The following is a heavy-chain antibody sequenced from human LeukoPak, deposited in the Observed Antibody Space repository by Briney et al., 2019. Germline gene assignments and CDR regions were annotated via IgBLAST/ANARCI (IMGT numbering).Heavy chain of an antibody. CDR2: VRPDGREQ. J-gene: IGHJ5*02. CDR1: GFTFNTYW. Sequence: TGGSLRLSCSASGFTFNTYWMSWVRQAPGKGLQWVANVRPDGREQRYVDSVKGRFTISRDNAKNLVYLQMNSLRTDDTGVYYCARGATTTRFGRFDPWGQGTLVIVSS. CDR3: ARGATTTRFGRFDP. D-gene: IGHD4-17*01. V-gene: IGHV3-7*04.